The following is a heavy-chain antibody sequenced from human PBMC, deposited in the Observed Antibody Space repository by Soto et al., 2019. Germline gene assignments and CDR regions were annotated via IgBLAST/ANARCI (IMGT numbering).Heavy chain of an antibody. Sequence: GGSLVVSCASSVFTFRIFTMNLVRQAPGKGLEWVSTISRDSAYIYYTDALRGRFTISRDNAKNSLHLQMNSLRAEDTAVYYCTRDASRDSSARGWFDPWGPGTMVTVSS. CDR1: VFTFRIFT. D-gene: IGHD6-13*01. J-gene: IGHJ5*02. CDR3: TRDASRDSSARGWFDP. V-gene: IGHV3-21*01. CDR2: ISRDSAYI.